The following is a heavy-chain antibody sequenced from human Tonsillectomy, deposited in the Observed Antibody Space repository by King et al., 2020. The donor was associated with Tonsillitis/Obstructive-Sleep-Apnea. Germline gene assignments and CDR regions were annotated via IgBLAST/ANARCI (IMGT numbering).Heavy chain of an antibody. CDR2: ISISGTTI. Sequence: VQLVESGGGLVKPGGSLRLSCAASRFTFSDYYMSWIRQAPGKGLEWVSYISISGTTIYYADSVKGRFTISRDNAKNSLYLQMNSLRAEDTAVYYCARDXSYYYGSGSXGWFDPWGQGTLVTVSS. V-gene: IGHV3-11*01. CDR1: RFTFSDYY. CDR3: ARDXSYYYGSGSXGWFDP. J-gene: IGHJ5*02. D-gene: IGHD3-10*01.